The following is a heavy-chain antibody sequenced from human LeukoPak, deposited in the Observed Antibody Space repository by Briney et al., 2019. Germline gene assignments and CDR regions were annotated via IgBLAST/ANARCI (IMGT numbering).Heavy chain of an antibody. CDR2: ISGDGAST. CDR3: AKDSYVSGRPLHTFDV. D-gene: IGHD3-10*01. J-gene: IGHJ3*01. CDR1: GFTFAIHA. Sequence: GGSLRLSCAASGFTFAIHAMTWVRQAPGKGLEWVSGISGDGASTHYAESVKGQFTISRDNSQNTLFLQMNSLRVEDTAIYYCAKDSYVSGRPLHTFDVWGQGTMVTVSS. V-gene: IGHV3-23*01.